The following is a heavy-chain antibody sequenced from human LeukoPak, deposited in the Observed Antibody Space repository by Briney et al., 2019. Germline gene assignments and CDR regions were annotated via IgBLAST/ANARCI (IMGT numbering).Heavy chain of an antibody. J-gene: IGHJ3*02. CDR1: GFTFSSYS. Sequence: GGSLRLSCAASGFTFSSYSMNWVRQAPGKGLEWVSSISSSSRYIYYADSVKGRFTISRDNAKNSLYLQMNSLRAEDTAVYYCARRDTRDALDIWGQGTMDTVSS. CDR3: ARRDTRDALDI. D-gene: IGHD5-18*01. CDR2: ISSSSRYI. V-gene: IGHV3-21*01.